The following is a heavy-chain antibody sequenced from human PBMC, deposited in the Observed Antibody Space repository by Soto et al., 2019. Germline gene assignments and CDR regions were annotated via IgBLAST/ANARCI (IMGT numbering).Heavy chain of an antibody. CDR2: IFHNGNT. V-gene: IGHV4-4*02. Sequence: SETLSLTCAVSSGSIRSSNWWSWVRQSPGKGLEWIGEIFHNGNTYYNPSLSSRVTISVDTSKNQFSLNLRSVTAADTAVYYCARRTWGMDVWGQGTTVTSP. J-gene: IGHJ6*02. CDR3: ARRTWGMDV. CDR1: SGSIRSSNW. D-gene: IGHD2-8*01.